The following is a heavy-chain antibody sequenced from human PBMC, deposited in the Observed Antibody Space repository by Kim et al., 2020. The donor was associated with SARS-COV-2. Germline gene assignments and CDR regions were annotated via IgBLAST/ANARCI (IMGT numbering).Heavy chain of an antibody. Sequence: DSLKGRFTLSRDNAKNSLYLQMNSLSAEDTALYYCAKVSSSSWYYYGMDVWGQGTTVTVSS. CDR3: AKVSSSSWYYYGMDV. V-gene: IGHV3-9*01. D-gene: IGHD6-13*01. J-gene: IGHJ6*02.